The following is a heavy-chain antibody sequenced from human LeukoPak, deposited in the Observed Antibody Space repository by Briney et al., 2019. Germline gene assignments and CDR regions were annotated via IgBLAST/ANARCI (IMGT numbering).Heavy chain of an antibody. V-gene: IGHV3-23*01. D-gene: IGHD2-8*01. CDR2: ISGSGGST. J-gene: IGHJ4*02. CDR3: SNSTKLDLLLKIAMGYYFDY. CDR1: GFTFSSYA. Sequence: GGSLRLSCAASGFTFSSYAMSWVRQAPGKGLEWVSAISGSGGSTYYADSVKGRFTISRDNSKNTLYLQMNSLRAEDTAVYYCSNSTKLDLLLKIAMGYYFDYWGQGTLVTVSS.